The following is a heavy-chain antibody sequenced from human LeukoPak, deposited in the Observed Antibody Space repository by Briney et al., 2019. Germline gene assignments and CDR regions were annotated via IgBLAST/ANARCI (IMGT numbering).Heavy chain of an antibody. D-gene: IGHD4-17*01. J-gene: IGHJ3*02. CDR3: ARDDHDYGDYDAFDI. V-gene: IGHV3-48*04. CDR2: ISSSSSTI. Sequence: GGSLRLSCAASGFTFSSYSMNWVRQAPGKGLEWVSYISSSSSTIYYADSVKGRFTISRDNAKNTLYLQMNSLRAEDTAVYYCARDDHDYGDYDAFDIWGQGTMVTVSS. CDR1: GFTFSSYS.